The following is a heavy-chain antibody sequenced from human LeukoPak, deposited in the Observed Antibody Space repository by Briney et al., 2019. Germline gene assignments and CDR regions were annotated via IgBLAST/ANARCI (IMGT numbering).Heavy chain of an antibody. CDR3: AESSSSWYVDFQH. V-gene: IGHV4-61*08. CDR1: GGSISSGDYY. CDR2: IYYSGST. Sequence: PSETLSLTCTVSGGSISSGDYYWSWIRQPPGKGLEWIGYIYYSGSTNYNPSLKSRVTISVDTSKNQFSLKLSSVTAADTAVYYCAESSSSWYVDFQHWGQGTLVTVSS. D-gene: IGHD6-13*01. J-gene: IGHJ1*01.